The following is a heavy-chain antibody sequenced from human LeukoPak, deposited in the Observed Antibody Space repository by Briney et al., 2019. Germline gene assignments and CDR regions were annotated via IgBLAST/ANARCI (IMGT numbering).Heavy chain of an antibody. V-gene: IGHV4-38-2*01. Sequence: PSETLSLTXAVSGYSISSGYYWGWIRKPPGKGLERIGSIYHSGSTYYNPSLKSRVTISVDTSKNQFSLKLSSVTAADTAVYYCARHLRFLEWPADYWGQGTLVTVSS. D-gene: IGHD3-3*01. CDR1: GYSISSGYY. CDR3: ARHLRFLEWPADY. CDR2: IYHSGST. J-gene: IGHJ4*02.